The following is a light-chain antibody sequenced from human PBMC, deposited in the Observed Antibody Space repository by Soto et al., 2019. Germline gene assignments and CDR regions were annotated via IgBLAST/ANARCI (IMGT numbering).Light chain of an antibody. CDR3: QQRSNWPSYT. CDR1: QSVSSY. V-gene: IGKV3-11*01. Sequence: EIVLTQSPAPLSFSPGGRATLSCRASQSVSSYLAWYQQKPGQAPRLLIYDASNRATGIPARFSGSGSATDFTLTISSLEPEDFAVYYCQQRSNWPSYTFGQGTKLEIK. J-gene: IGKJ2*01. CDR2: DAS.